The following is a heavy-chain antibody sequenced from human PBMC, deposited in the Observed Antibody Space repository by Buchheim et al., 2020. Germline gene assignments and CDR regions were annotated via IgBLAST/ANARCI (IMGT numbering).Heavy chain of an antibody. D-gene: IGHD6-6*01. V-gene: IGHV3-23*04. CDR3: AKDLSSSSGQGFDY. CDR2: ISVSGMYI. J-gene: IGHJ4*02. CDR1: GLDFSSYA. Sequence: EIQLVESGGGLVQPGGSLRLSCSASGLDFSSYAMNWVRQAPGKGLEWVSAISVSGMYIYYADSVKGRFTTSRDNSKNTLDLQMSSLRVEDTAVYHCAKDLSSSSGQGFDYWGQGTL.